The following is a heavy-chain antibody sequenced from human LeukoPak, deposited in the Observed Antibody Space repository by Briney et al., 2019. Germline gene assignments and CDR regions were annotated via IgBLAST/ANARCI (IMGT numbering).Heavy chain of an antibody. CDR2: IYYSGTT. D-gene: IGHD6-6*01. CDR3: ARADYSESMGAFDV. J-gene: IGHJ3*01. V-gene: IGHV4-39*07. Sequence: SETLSLTCIVSGVSISGSSYYWGWIRQPPGKGLEWIGNIYYSGTTYYNPALKSRVTISVDTSKNEFSLKLISVTAADTAVYYCARADYSESMGAFDVWGQGTVVTVSS. CDR1: GVSISGSSYY.